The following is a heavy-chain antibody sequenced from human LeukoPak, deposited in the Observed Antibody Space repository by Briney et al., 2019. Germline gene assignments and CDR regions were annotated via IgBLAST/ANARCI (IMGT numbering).Heavy chain of an antibody. D-gene: IGHD2-2*01. Sequence: XVKVSCKASGGTFSSYAISWVRQAPGQGLEWMGGIIPIFGTANYAQKLQGRDTINADESKSTAYMELSSLRSEDTAVYYCARDIVVVPAALAFDIWGQGTMVTVSS. J-gene: IGHJ3*02. CDR3: ARDIVVVPAALAFDI. CDR1: GGTFSSYA. CDR2: IIPIFGTA. V-gene: IGHV1-69*01.